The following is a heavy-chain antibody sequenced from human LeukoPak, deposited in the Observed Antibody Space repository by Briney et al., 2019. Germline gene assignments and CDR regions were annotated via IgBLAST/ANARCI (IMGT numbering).Heavy chain of an antibody. Sequence: PSETLSLTCTVSGGPISPYYWLWIRQPPGKGLEWIGYVYYSGGTNYNPSLKSRVTMSVDASKNQLSLKLTSVTAADTAVYYCARRAAAVGTFYMDVWGKGTTVTVSS. CDR1: GGPISPYY. V-gene: IGHV4-59*01. CDR3: ARRAAAVGTFYMDV. CDR2: VYYSGGT. D-gene: IGHD6-13*01. J-gene: IGHJ6*03.